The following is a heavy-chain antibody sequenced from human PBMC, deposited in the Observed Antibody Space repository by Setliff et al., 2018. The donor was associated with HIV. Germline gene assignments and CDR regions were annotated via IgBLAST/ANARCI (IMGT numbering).Heavy chain of an antibody. CDR3: ARGHISSHYDWTCSDGTCFPITFDY. CDR1: GFTFDIYN. V-gene: IGHV3-30*04. Sequence: PGGSLRLSCAASGFTFDIYNMHWLRQAPGKGLEWGATILDDGSGDSYADSVKGRFTISRDNSKNTLYLQMNGLRPDDTAVYYCARGHISSHYDWTCSDGTCFPITFDYWGQGTLVTVSS. CDR2: ILDDGSGD. J-gene: IGHJ4*02. D-gene: IGHD2-15*01.